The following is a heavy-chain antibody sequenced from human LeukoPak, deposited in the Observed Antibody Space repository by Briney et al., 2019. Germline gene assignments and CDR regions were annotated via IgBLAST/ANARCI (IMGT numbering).Heavy chain of an antibody. J-gene: IGHJ4*02. D-gene: IGHD3-22*01. V-gene: IGHV3-21*01. Sequence: GGSLRLSCAASGFTFSSYSMNWVRQAPGKGLEWVSSISSSSSYIYYADSVKGRFTIFRDNAKNSLYLQMNSLRAEDTAVYYCARGGYYYDSSGYYYFDYWGQGTLVTVSS. CDR2: ISSSSSYI. CDR3: ARGGYYYDSSGYYYFDY. CDR1: GFTFSSYS.